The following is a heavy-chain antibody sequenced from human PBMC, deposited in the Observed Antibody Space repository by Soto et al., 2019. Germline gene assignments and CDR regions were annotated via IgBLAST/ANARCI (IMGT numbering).Heavy chain of an antibody. V-gene: IGHV1-69*01. CDR2: FVPLFGTT. CDR3: AAHGLSVPSPPYFDY. Sequence: QLVQSGSEVKKPGSSVKVSCQASGGTFSGYALTWVRQAPGPGLEWMGEFVPLFGTTNYAQKFPGRITITADESTSTAYMELSPLRSDDTAVYYCAAHGLSVPSPPYFDYWGQGTLVTVSS. J-gene: IGHJ4*02. CDR1: GGTFSGYA. D-gene: IGHD6-25*01.